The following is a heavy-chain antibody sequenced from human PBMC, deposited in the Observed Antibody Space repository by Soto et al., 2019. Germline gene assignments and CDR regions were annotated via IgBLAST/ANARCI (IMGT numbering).Heavy chain of an antibody. CDR1: GGSISGGVHS. J-gene: IGHJ2*01. Sequence: QVQLQESGPGLVKPSETLSLTCTVSGGSISGGVHSWSWIRQPPGKGLEWIGHIFDSGSTYYNPSLKSRLTISVDTSKNQFSLRLSSVTAADTAVYYCAREFMPLTNVWYFDLWGRGTLVTVSS. D-gene: IGHD2-8*01. CDR3: AREFMPLTNVWYFDL. CDR2: IFDSGST. V-gene: IGHV4-30-4*01.